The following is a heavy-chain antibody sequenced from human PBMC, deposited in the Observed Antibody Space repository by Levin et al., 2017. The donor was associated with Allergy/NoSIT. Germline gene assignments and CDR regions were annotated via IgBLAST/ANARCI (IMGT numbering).Heavy chain of an antibody. V-gene: IGHV1-2*06. D-gene: IGHD1-14*01. J-gene: IGHJ4*02. CDR3: VRIKDNREIDY. Sequence: GESLKISCKASGYTFTDFYLHWVRQAPGQGLEWVGPINCNNGGTDYAQKFQGRVTMTRDTSIGTVYVELSSLTSDDTAIYYCVRIKDNREIDYWGQGTLVTVSS. CDR1: GYTFTDFY. CDR2: INCNNGGT.